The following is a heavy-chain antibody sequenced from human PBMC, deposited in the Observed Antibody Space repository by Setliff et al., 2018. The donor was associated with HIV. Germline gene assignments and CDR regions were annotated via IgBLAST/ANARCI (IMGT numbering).Heavy chain of an antibody. CDR3: AKGGQLWFSYFDY. CDR1: GFNFSIYW. J-gene: IGHJ4*02. CDR2: IRYDGSNK. V-gene: IGHV3-30*02. D-gene: IGHD5-18*01. Sequence: GGSLRLSCAASGFNFSIYWMSWVRQAPGKGLEWVTFIRYDGSNKYYADSVKGRFTISRDNSKNTLYLQMNSLRAEDTAVYYCAKGGQLWFSYFDYWGQGTLVTVSS.